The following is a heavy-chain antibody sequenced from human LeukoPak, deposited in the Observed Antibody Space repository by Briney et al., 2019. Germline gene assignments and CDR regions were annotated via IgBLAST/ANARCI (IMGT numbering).Heavy chain of an antibody. CDR1: GGSISSGGYS. Sequence: SQTLSLTCAASGGSISSGGYSWRWIRQPPGKGLEWIGYIYHSGSTYYNPSIKSRVTISVDRSKNQFSLKLSSVTAADTAVDYWARTKGGYDKYNWFDPWGQGTLVTVSS. CDR3: ARTKGGYDKYNWFDP. V-gene: IGHV4-30-2*01. CDR2: IYHSGST. D-gene: IGHD5-12*01. J-gene: IGHJ5*02.